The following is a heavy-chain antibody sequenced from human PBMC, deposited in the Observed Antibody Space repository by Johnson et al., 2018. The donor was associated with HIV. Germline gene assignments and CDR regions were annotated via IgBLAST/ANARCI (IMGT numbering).Heavy chain of an antibody. V-gene: IGHV3-48*04. J-gene: IGHJ3*02. Sequence: VQLVESGGGVVQPGGSLRLSCAASGFTFSSYAMSWVRQAPGKGLEWVSYISSSGSSIYYADSVKGRFTISRDNAKNSLYLQMNSLRAEDTAVYYCARVGRPACTGGVCSRANAFDIWGQGTMVTVSS. D-gene: IGHD2-8*02. CDR3: ARVGRPACTGGVCSRANAFDI. CDR1: GFTFSSYA. CDR2: ISSSGSSI.